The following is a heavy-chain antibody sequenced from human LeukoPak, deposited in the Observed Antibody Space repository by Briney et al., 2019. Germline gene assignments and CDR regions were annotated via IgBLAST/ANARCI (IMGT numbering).Heavy chain of an antibody. V-gene: IGHV3-21*01. CDR3: ARLRAQMLSSSDF. CDR2: ISSSSSYI. D-gene: IGHD2-2*01. Sequence: GGSLRLSCAASGFTFSSYSMNWVRQAPGKGLEWVSSISSSSSYIDYADSVKGRFTISRDSAKNSLYLQMNSLRAEDTAVYYCARLRAQMLSSSDFWGQGSLVTVSS. J-gene: IGHJ4*02. CDR1: GFTFSSYS.